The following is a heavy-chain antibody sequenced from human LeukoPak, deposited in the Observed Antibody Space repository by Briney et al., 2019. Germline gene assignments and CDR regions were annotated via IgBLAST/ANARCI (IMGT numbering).Heavy chain of an antibody. J-gene: IGHJ4*02. CDR2: ISGSGGST. Sequence: GGSLRLSCAASGFTFSSYAMSWVRQAPGKGLEWVSAISGSGGSTYYADSVKGRFTISRDNSKNTLYLQMNSLRAEDTAVYYCARGQARVGALDYWGQGTLVTVSS. CDR3: ARGQARVGALDY. CDR1: GFTFSSYA. V-gene: IGHV3-23*01. D-gene: IGHD1-26*01.